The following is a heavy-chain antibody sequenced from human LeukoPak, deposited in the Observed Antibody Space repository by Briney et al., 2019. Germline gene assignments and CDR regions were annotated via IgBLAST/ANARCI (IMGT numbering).Heavy chain of an antibody. CDR2: IYPGDSDT. CDR3: VRMGVGYSYAEY. D-gene: IGHD5-12*01. V-gene: IGHV5-51*01. CDR1: GSRFTTYW. Sequence: HGESLKISFKGSGSRFTTYWIGWVRQIPGKGLEWMGIIYPGDSDTRYSPSFQGQVTMSADKSIGTAYLQWSSLKASDSGIYYCVRMGVGYSYAEYWGQGTLVTVPS. J-gene: IGHJ4*02.